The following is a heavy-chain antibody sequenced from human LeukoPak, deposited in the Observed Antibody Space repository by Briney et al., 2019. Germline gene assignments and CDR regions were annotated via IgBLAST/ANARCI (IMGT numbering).Heavy chain of an antibody. CDR2: ISYDGTNK. CDR3: VRGLLTGGTYYGY. V-gene: IGHV3-30-3*01. J-gene: IGHJ4*02. CDR1: GFTFRTYA. D-gene: IGHD1-26*01. Sequence: GGSLRLSCAASGFTFRTYAMHWVRQAPGKGLEWVAVISYDGTNKYYADSVKGRFTVSRDNSKNTLSLQMNSLRAEDTAVYYCVRGLLTGGTYYGYWGQGTLVTVSS.